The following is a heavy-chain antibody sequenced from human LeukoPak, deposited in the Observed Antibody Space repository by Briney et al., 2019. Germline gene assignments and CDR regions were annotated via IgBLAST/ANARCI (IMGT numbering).Heavy chain of an antibody. CDR1: GFTFSSYA. Sequence: GGSLKLSCAASGFTFSSYAMSWVRQAPGKGLEWVSAISGSGGSTYYADSVKGRFTISRDNSKNTLYLQMNSLRAEDTAVYYCAGAFGEVAAPFDYWGQGTLVTVSS. CDR3: AGAFGEVAAPFDY. J-gene: IGHJ4*02. CDR2: ISGSGGST. D-gene: IGHD2-15*01. V-gene: IGHV3-23*01.